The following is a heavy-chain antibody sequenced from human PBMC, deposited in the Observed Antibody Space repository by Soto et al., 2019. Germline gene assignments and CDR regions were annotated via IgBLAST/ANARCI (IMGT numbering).Heavy chain of an antibody. CDR2: ISGGGSPI. J-gene: IGHJ4*02. Sequence: GGFLRLSCAASGFTFSSYGMHWVRQTPGKGLEWLAYISGGGSPIDYADSVKGRFTISRDNVKNSLYLQMNSLRAEDSAVYFCVRDKNWAFDYWGQGTLVTVSS. V-gene: IGHV3-48*01. CDR1: GFTFSSYG. CDR3: VRDKNWAFDY. D-gene: IGHD3-16*01.